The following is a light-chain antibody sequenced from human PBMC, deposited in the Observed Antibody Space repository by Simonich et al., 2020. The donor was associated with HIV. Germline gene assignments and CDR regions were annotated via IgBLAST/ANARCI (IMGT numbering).Light chain of an antibody. Sequence: EIVMTQSPATLSVSPGERATLSCSASQNVDSNLAWYQQKPGQATRLLISGASTRATGIPARFSGSGAGAEFTLTINSMQSEDFAVYYCQQYNDWPPWTFGQGTKVEIK. CDR3: QQYNDWPPWT. CDR1: QNVDSN. J-gene: IGKJ1*01. V-gene: IGKV3-15*01. CDR2: GAS.